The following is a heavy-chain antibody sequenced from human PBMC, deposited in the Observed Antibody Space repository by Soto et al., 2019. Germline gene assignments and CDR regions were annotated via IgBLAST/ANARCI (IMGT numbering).Heavy chain of an antibody. CDR2: ISAHNGNT. CDR1: GYTFTSYG. Sequence: QVHLVQSGAEVKKPGASVKVSCKGSGYTFTSYGITWVRQAPGQGLEWMGWISAHNGNTNYAKKLQGRVTVTRDTSTSTAYMELRGLRSADTAVYYCARGRYGDYWGQGALVTVSS. CDR3: ARGRYGDY. D-gene: IGHD1-1*01. V-gene: IGHV1-18*01. J-gene: IGHJ4*02.